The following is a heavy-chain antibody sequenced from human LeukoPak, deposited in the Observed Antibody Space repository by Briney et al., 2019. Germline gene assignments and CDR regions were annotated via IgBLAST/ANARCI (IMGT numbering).Heavy chain of an antibody. Sequence: ASVKVSCKASGGTFSSYAISRVRQAPGQGLEWMGGIIPIFGTANYAQKFQGRVTITADESTSTAYMELSSLRSEDTAVYYCARVGVVVTATLGPLDYWGQGTLVTVSS. D-gene: IGHD2-15*01. CDR1: GGTFSSYA. J-gene: IGHJ4*02. CDR3: ARVGVVVTATLGPLDY. V-gene: IGHV1-69*13. CDR2: IIPIFGTA.